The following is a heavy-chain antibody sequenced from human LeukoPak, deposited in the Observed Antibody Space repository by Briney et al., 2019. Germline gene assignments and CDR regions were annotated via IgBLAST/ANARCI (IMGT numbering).Heavy chain of an antibody. CDR3: ARDDYGDYWFDP. CDR1: GYILTELS. D-gene: IGHD4-17*01. V-gene: IGHV1-24*01. CDR2: FDPEDGET. J-gene: IGHJ5*02. Sequence: ASVKVSCKVSGYILTELSMHWVRQAPGKGLEWMGGFDPEDGETIYAQKFQGRVTMTEDTSTDTAYMELSSLRSEDTAVYYCARDDYGDYWFDPWGQGTLVTVSS.